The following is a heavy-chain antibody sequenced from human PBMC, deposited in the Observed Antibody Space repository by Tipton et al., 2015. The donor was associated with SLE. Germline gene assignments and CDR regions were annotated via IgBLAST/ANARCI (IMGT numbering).Heavy chain of an antibody. CDR2: IYHSGST. V-gene: IGHV4-59*08. CDR3: ARSAAAPYYYYMDV. Sequence: TLSLTCTVSGGSISSYYWSWIRQPPGKGLEWIGSIYHSGSTYYNPSLKSRVTISVDTSKNQFSLKLSSVTAADTAVYYCARSAAAPYYYYMDVWGKGTTVTVSS. D-gene: IGHD6-13*01. CDR1: GGSISSYY. J-gene: IGHJ6*03.